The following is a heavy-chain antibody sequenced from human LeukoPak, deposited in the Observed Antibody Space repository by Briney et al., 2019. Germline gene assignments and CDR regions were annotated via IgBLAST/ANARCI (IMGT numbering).Heavy chain of an antibody. D-gene: IGHD6-13*01. CDR3: AREYIAAAGPFDY. CDR2: INHSGST. CDR1: GGSFSGYY. J-gene: IGHJ4*02. Sequence: SETLSLTCAVYGGSFSGYYWSWIRQPPGKGLEWIGEINHSGSTNYNPSLKSRVTISVDTSKNQFSLKLSSVTAADTAVYYCAREYIAAAGPFDYWGQGTLVTVSS. V-gene: IGHV4-34*01.